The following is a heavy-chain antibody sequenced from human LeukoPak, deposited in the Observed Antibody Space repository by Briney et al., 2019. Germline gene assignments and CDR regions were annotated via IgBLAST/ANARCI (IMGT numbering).Heavy chain of an antibody. J-gene: IGHJ4*02. CDR2: ISGSGGST. V-gene: IGHV3-23*01. CDR3: AKDDWDIVVVVAIDY. Sequence: GGSLRLSCAASGFTFSSYAMHWVRQAPGKGLEWVSAISGSGGSTYYADSVKGRFTISRDNSKNTLYLQMNSLRAEDTAVYYCAKDDWDIVVVVAIDYWGQGTLVTVSS. D-gene: IGHD2-15*01. CDR1: GFTFSSYA.